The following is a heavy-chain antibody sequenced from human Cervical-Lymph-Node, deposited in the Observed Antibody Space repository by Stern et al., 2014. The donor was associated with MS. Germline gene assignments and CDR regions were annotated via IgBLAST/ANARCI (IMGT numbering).Heavy chain of an antibody. CDR3: ARGGRGSGLDY. J-gene: IGHJ4*02. CDR2: IAYGGNSE. Sequence: QVQLVQSGGGVVQPGRSLRLSCAASGFTFDNYAMHWVRKPPGKGLEWVTFIAYGGNSEDYADSVKGRFTTSRDNSRNTLYLQLNSLRVDDTAIYYCARGGRGSGLDYWGQGALVSVSS. CDR1: GFTFDNYA. D-gene: IGHD6-19*01. V-gene: IGHV3-30-3*01.